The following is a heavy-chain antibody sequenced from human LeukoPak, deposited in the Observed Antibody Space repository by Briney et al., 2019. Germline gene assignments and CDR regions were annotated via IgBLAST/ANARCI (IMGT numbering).Heavy chain of an antibody. CDR2: MNPNSGGT. J-gene: IGHJ4*02. Sequence: ASVKVSCKASGYTFTSYDINWVRQATGQGLEWMGWMNPNSGGTNYAQKFQGRVTMTRDTSISTAYMELSRLRSDDTAVYYCARGNRYSSSQFDYWGQGTLVTVSS. CDR3: ARGNRYSSSQFDY. CDR1: GYTFTSYD. D-gene: IGHD6-13*01. V-gene: IGHV1-2*02.